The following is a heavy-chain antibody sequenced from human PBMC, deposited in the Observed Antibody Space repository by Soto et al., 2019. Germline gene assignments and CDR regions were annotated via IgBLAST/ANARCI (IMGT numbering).Heavy chain of an antibody. V-gene: IGHV1-2*02. CDR1: GNTFSVSF. CDR2: INPKSGGT. J-gene: IGHJ4*02. Sequence: ASVKVSSNAPGNTFSVSFMNWRRQAPGQGLEWMGWINPKSGGTMYPQKCQGRVTMTWDTSISTAYMALPRMRSDDTAVYYCARDMAKGGGSAGFDYWGKGTRVTVAS. CDR3: ARDMAKGGGSAGFDY. D-gene: IGHD1-26*01.